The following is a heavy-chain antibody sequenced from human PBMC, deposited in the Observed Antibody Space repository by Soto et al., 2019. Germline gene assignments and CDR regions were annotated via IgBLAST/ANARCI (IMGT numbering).Heavy chain of an antibody. CDR2: IKQDGSKK. D-gene: IGHD6-6*01. J-gene: IGHJ6*02. V-gene: IGHV3-7*01. CDR1: GFTFTSYW. CDR3: ARDSTAALIYYYYGMDV. Sequence: GVSLRLSCAASGFTFTSYWTSWGGRDPGKGLEWVANIKQDGSKKYYVDSVKGRFTISRDNAKNSLYLQMNSLRAEDTAVYYCARDSTAALIYYYYGMDVWGQGT.